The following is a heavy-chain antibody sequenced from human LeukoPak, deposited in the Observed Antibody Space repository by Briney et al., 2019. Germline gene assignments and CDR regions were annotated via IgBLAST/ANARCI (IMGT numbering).Heavy chain of an antibody. CDR1: GFAFSSYG. V-gene: IGHV3-23*01. J-gene: IGHJ4*02. CDR2: ISGSGGST. D-gene: IGHD4-17*01. CDR3: ARVSPHTVTTLQYFDY. Sequence: GGSLRLSCAAAGFAFSSYGMSWVRQAPGKGLEWVSAISGSGGSTYYADSVKGRFTISRDNSKNTLYLQMNSLSAEDTAVYYCARVSPHTVTTLQYFDYWGQGTLVTVSS.